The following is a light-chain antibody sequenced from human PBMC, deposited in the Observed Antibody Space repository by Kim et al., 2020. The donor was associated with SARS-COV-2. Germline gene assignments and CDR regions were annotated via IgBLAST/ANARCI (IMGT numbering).Light chain of an antibody. CDR1: QSVDSRF. CDR3: QQYGSEPRT. V-gene: IGKV3-20*01. Sequence: SPGERATLACRAGQSVDSRFFSWYQQIAGQSPRLLIYGKSPRATGVPGRFSGGGSRTYFTLSISRLETEDCAVYYCQQYGSEPRTFGQGTKVDIK. J-gene: IGKJ2*01. CDR2: GKS.